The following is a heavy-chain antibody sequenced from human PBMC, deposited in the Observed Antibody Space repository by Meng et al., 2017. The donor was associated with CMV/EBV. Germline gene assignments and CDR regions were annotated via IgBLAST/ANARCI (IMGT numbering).Heavy chain of an antibody. CDR1: GGSISSSSYY. Sequence: GSLRLSCTVSGGSISSSSYYWGWIRQTPGKGLEWIGSIYYSGSTYYNPSLKSRVTISVDRSKNQFSLNLSSVTAADTAVYYCARGNSYDSSGYYYGGMDVWGQGTTVTVSS. V-gene: IGHV4-39*07. D-gene: IGHD3-22*01. CDR2: IYYSGST. CDR3: ARGNSYDSSGYYYGGMDV. J-gene: IGHJ6*02.